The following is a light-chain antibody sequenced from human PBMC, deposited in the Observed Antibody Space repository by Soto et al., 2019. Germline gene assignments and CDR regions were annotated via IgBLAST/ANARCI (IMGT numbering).Light chain of an antibody. CDR1: QTVSSSS. V-gene: IGKV3-20*01. CDR3: QQYGSSPRT. J-gene: IGKJ1*01. Sequence: EIVLTQSPCTLALAPGERATLSCGASQTVSSSSLAWYQQKPGQAPSLLIFGASTRAAGFPDRFSGSGSGTDFTLTISRLEPEDFAVYYCQQYGSSPRTFGQGTKV. CDR2: GAS.